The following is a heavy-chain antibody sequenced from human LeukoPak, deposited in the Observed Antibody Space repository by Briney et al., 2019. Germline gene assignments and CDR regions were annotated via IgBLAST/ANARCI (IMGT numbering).Heavy chain of an antibody. D-gene: IGHD2-2*01. CDR3: ARDLVGYCSSTSCQSYYYYYMDV. V-gene: IGHV4-61*02. CDR2: IYTSGST. Sequence: SSETLSLTCTVSGGSISSGSYYWNWIRQPAGKGLEWIGRIYTSGSTNYNPSLKSRVTISVDTSKNQFSLKLSSVTAADTAVYYCARDLVGYCSSTSCQSYYYYYMDVWGKGTTVTVSS. CDR1: GGSISSGSYY. J-gene: IGHJ6*03.